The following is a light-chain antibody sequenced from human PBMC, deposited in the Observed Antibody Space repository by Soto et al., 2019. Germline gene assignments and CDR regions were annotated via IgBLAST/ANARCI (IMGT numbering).Light chain of an antibody. Sequence: EIAVSQSQATLSVSPCEGATLSCRASQSVSSYLAWYQQKPGQAPRLLIYDASNRATGIPARFSGSGSGTDFTLTISSLQAEDFAVYYCQQCSNWPRTFGQGTKVDIK. V-gene: IGKV3-11*01. CDR3: QQCSNWPRT. CDR2: DAS. CDR1: QSVSSY. J-gene: IGKJ1*01.